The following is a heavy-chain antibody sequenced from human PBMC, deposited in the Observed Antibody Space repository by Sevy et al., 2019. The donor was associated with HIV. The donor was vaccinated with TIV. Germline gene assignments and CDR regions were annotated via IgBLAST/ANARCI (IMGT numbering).Heavy chain of an antibody. J-gene: IGHJ5*02. V-gene: IGHV4-38-2*01. CDR3: ARAEMEVTTFRNWFDP. CDR2: IYHSGST. D-gene: IGHD4-17*01. Sequence: SVTLSLTCAVSGYSISSGYYWGWIRQPPGKGLEWIGSIYHSGSTYYNPSLKSRVTISVDTSKNQFSLKLSSVTAADTAVYYCARAEMEVTTFRNWFDPWGQGTLVTVSS. CDR1: GYSISSGYY.